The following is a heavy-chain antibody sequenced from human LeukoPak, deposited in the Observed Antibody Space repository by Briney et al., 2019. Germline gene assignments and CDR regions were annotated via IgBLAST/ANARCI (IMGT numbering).Heavy chain of an antibody. CDR2: IRYDGNNK. J-gene: IGHJ4*02. Sequence: GGSLRLSCAASGFTFSTYGMHWVRQAPGKGLEWVAVIRYDGNNKFYVDSVRGRFTISRDNSKNTLYLQMNSLRAKDTAVYYCARAYYSDITDYPYIGYWGQGVLVTVSS. V-gene: IGHV3-33*01. D-gene: IGHD3-22*01. CDR3: ARAYYSDITDYPYIGY. CDR1: GFTFSTYG.